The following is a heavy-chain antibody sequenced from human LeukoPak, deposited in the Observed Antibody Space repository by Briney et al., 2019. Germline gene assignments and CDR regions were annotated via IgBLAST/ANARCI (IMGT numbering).Heavy chain of an antibody. D-gene: IGHD6-19*01. CDR1: DFTFSDYY. V-gene: IGHV3-11*04. J-gene: IGHJ6*03. CDR3: ARDRSGWYVHYYYYYMDV. Sequence: PGGSLRLSCTASDFTFSDYYMTWIRQAPGKGLEWVSYISNSGGSIYYADSVKGRFTISRDNAKNSLYLQMNSLRADDTAVYYCARDRSGWYVHYYYYYMDVWGKGTTVTVSS. CDR2: ISNSGGSI.